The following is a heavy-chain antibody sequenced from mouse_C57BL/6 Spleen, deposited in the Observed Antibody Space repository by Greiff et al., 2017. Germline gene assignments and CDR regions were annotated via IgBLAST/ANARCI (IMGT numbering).Heavy chain of an antibody. V-gene: IGHV1-5*01. CDR1: GYTFTSYW. CDR3: TRRRDYYGYADFDY. CDR2: IYPGNSDT. Sequence: EVQLQQSGTVLARPGASVKMSCKTSGYTFTSYWMHWVKQRPGQGLAWIGAIYPGNSDTSYNQKFKGKAKLTAVTSASTAYMELSSLTNEDSAVYYCTRRRDYYGYADFDYWGQGTTLTVSS. J-gene: IGHJ2*01. D-gene: IGHD2-2*01.